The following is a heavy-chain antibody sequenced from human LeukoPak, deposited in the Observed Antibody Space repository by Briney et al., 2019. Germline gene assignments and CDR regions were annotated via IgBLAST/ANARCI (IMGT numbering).Heavy chain of an antibody. J-gene: IGHJ4*02. CDR3: ARGLDYGDYVR. Sequence: PSETLSLTCTVSGGSISSYYWSWIRQPPGKGLEWIGYIYYSGSTNYNPSLKSRVTISVDTSKNQFSLKLSSVTAADTAVYYCARGLDYGDYVRWGQGTLVTVSS. CDR1: GGSISSYY. CDR2: IYYSGST. V-gene: IGHV4-59*01. D-gene: IGHD4-17*01.